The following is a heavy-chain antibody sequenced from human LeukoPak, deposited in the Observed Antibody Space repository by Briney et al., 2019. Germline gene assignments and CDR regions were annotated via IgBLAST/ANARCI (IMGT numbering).Heavy chain of an antibody. CDR2: IYYSGST. CDR3: AAQVVRTGGYFDY. D-gene: IGHD2-15*01. J-gene: IGHJ4*02. V-gene: IGHV4-59*01. Sequence: SETLSLTCTVSGGSISSYYWSWIRQPPGKGLEWIGYIYYSGSTNYNPSLKSRVTISVDTSKNQFSLKLSSVTAADTAVYYCAAQVVRTGGYFDYWGQGTLVTVSS. CDR1: GGSISSYY.